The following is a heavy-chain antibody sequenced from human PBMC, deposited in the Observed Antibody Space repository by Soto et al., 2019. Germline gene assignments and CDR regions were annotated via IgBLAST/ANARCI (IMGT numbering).Heavy chain of an antibody. J-gene: IGHJ5*02. CDR3: ASFGLASMNWFDP. D-gene: IGHD3-9*01. V-gene: IGHV4-30-4*01. CDR2: IDYSGNT. CDR1: GVSITSGDYY. Sequence: QVQLQESGPGLAETLSLTCTVSGVSITSGDYYWNWIRQPPGKGLEWIGNIDYSGNTYYNPSLKSRLTIPLDTAKNQFSLKLSSVTAADTAVYYCASFGLASMNWFDPWGQGTLVTVSS.